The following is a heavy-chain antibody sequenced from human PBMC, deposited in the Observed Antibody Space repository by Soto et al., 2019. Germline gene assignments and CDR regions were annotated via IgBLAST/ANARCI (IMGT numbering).Heavy chain of an antibody. D-gene: IGHD6-13*01. Sequence: GSVKVSCKASGYTFISYYIHWVRQAPGQGLEWMGIINPSSGSTSYTQKFQGRVTVTRDTSTSTVYMELNSLRFEDTALYFCAREVGSSSWSYYYGMDVWGQGTTFTVSS. CDR2: INPSSGST. CDR3: AREVGSSSWSYYYGMDV. CDR1: GYTFISYY. J-gene: IGHJ6*02. V-gene: IGHV1-46*01.